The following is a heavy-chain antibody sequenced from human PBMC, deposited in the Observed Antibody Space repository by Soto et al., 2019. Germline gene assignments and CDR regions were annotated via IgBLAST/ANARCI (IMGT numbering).Heavy chain of an antibody. CDR3: SRENWFQDY. J-gene: IGHJ4*02. Sequence: EVQLVESGGGLVQPGGSLRLSCAASGFTFTAYYMTWVRQAPGKGLEWVASINKDGSEQYYVDSVKGRFTISRDNAKNSLYLQMSSLRAGDTGLYYCSRENWFQDYWGQGTLVTVSS. CDR1: GFTFTAYY. V-gene: IGHV3-7*01. D-gene: IGHD3-10*01. CDR2: INKDGSEQ.